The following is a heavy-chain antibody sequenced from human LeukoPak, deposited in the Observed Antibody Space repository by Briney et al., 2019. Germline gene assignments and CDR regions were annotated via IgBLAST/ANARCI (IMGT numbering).Heavy chain of an antibody. J-gene: IGHJ4*02. CDR3: ARFRVDIPRYFDY. CDR1: GFTFRNNY. Sequence: KPGGSLRLSCAASGFTFRNNYMSWVRQAPGKGLEWVSIIYSDGSTYHEDSVKGRFTISRDNSKNTLSLQMNSLRAEDTAVYYCARFRVDIPRYFDYWGQGTLVTVSS. CDR2: IYSDGST. D-gene: IGHD5-12*01. V-gene: IGHV3-53*01.